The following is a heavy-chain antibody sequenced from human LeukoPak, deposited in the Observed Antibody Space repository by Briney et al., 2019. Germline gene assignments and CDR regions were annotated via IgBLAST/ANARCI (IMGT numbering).Heavy chain of an antibody. CDR2: INHSGST. CDR3: ARVKGSSTSWGMDY. CDR1: GGSFSGYY. D-gene: IGHD2-2*01. Sequence: SETLSLTCAVYGGSFSGYYWSWIRQPPGKGLEWIGEINHSGSTNYNPSLKSRVTISVDTSKNQFSLKLSSVTAADTAVYYCARVKGSSTSWGMDYWGQGTLVTVSS. J-gene: IGHJ4*02. V-gene: IGHV4-34*01.